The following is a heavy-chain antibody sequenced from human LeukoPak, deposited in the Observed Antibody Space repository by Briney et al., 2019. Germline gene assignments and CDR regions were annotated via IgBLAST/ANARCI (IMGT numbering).Heavy chain of an antibody. J-gene: IGHJ4*02. CDR3: ARGSVRGFDY. D-gene: IGHD3-10*01. CDR2: IDYSGST. V-gene: IGHV4-59*01. Sequence: GTLRLSCAASGLTFSNYGMSWIRQPPGKGLEWIGYIDYSGSTNYSPSLKSRVTISVDTSKNQFSLKLSSVTAADTAVYYCARGSVRGFDYWGQGTLVTVSS. CDR1: GLTFSNYG.